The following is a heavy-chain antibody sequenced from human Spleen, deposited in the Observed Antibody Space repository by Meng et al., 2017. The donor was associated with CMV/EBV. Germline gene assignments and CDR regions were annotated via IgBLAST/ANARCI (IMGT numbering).Heavy chain of an antibody. CDR1: GGSISSSSYY. Sequence: SETLSLTCTVSGGSISSSSYYWGLIRQPPGKGLEWIGSLYYSGSTYYNPSLKSRVTISIDTSKKHFSLKLTSVTAADTAVYFCARGVGTITSWGQGTLVTVSS. CDR3: ARGVGTITS. D-gene: IGHD5-24*01. J-gene: IGHJ5*02. CDR2: LYYSGST. V-gene: IGHV4-39*02.